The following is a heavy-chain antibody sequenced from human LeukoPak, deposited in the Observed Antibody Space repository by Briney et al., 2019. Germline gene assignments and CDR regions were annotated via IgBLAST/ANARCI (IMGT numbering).Heavy chain of an antibody. CDR1: GYTFTSYD. CDR2: MNPNSGNT. Sequence: ASVKVSCKASGYTFTSYDINWVRQATGQGLEWMGWMNPNSGNTGYAQKFQGRVTMTRSTSISTAYMELSSLRSEDTAVYYCARVRTRYYDILTGYYKGYYYYYMDVWGKGTTVTVSS. V-gene: IGHV1-8*01. CDR3: ARVRTRYYDILTGYYKGYYYYYMDV. D-gene: IGHD3-9*01. J-gene: IGHJ6*03.